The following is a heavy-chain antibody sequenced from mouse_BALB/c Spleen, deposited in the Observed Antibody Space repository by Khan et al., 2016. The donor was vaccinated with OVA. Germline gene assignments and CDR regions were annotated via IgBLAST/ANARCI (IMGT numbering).Heavy chain of an antibody. Sequence: VELKESGLGLVAPSQSLSITCTVSGFSLTSYGVSWVRQPPGKGLEWLGVIWGDGNTNFHSALRSRLSISKDNSKSQVFLKLNSLQTDDTATNYCAKDRGYYAVDYWGQGTSVTVSS. V-gene: IGHV2-3*01. CDR3: AKDRGYYAVDY. CDR2: IWGDGNT. J-gene: IGHJ4*01. CDR1: GFSLTSYG.